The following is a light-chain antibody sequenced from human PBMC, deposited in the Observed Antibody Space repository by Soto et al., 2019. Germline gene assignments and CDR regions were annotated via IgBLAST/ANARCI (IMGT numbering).Light chain of an antibody. Sequence: DIQMTQSPSSVSASVGDRVTITCRASQDISDWLAWHQQKPGEAPKLLIYAATTLHSGVPSRFSGSGSGTDFTLTISSLQPEDFTTYYCQQGNTFPLTFDGGTKVEIK. CDR3: QQGNTFPLT. CDR1: QDISDW. J-gene: IGKJ4*01. V-gene: IGKV1-12*01. CDR2: AAT.